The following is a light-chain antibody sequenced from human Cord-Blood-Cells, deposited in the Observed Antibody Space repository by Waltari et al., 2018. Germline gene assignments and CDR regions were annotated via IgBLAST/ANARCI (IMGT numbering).Light chain of an antibody. CDR2: GSS. CDR3: QQYNNWTYT. CDR1: QVVSNS. V-gene: IGKV3-15*01. J-gene: IGKJ2*01. Sequence: SATPSRKTRQVVSNSVRWDRQKPLRAPRLLIEGSSTRATGIPSRFRGSRSGTEFTLTISSLQCEEFAVYYCQQYNNWTYTFGQGTKLAIK.